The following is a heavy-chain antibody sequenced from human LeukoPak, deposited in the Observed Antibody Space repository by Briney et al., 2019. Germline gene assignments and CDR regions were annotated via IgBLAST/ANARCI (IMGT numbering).Heavy chain of an antibody. J-gene: IGHJ5*02. CDR3: ARGGASILCFDP. CDR2: INHSGST. CDR1: GGSFSGYY. D-gene: IGHD3-10*02. Sequence: SETLSLTCAVYGGSFSGYYWSWIRQPPGKGLEWIGEINHSGSTNYNPSLKSRVTISVDTSKNQFSLKLSSVTAADTAVYHCARGGASILCFDPWGQGTLVTVSS. V-gene: IGHV4-34*01.